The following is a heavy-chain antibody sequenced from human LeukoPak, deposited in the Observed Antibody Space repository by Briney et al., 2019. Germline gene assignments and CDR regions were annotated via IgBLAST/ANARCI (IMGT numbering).Heavy chain of an antibody. V-gene: IGHV4-61*08. CDR2: IYHTGSN. CDR1: GGSFSSADYY. D-gene: IGHD3-3*01. CDR3: ARGTREWLLFDY. Sequence: SETLSLTCTVSGGSFSSADYYWSWIRHPPGKGLEWIGYIYHTGSNNYKYSLKSRVTISLDTSKNQFSLKLSSVTAADTAVYYCARGTREWLLFDYWGQGALVTVSS. J-gene: IGHJ4*02.